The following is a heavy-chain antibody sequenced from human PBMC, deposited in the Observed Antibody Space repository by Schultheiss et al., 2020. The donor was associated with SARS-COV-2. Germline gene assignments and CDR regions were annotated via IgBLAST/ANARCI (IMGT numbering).Heavy chain of an antibody. D-gene: IGHD6-13*01. J-gene: IGHJ6*02. CDR1: GFTFDDYT. CDR2: ITWDSGTT. Sequence: GGSLRLSCAASGFTFDDYTMHWVRQAPGKGLEWVSLITWDSGTTYYTDSVKDRFTISRDNSKNSLYLQMNSLRSEDTALYYCAREPYSSNWVYYYGMDVWGQGTTVTVSS. V-gene: IGHV3-43*01. CDR3: AREPYSSNWVYYYGMDV.